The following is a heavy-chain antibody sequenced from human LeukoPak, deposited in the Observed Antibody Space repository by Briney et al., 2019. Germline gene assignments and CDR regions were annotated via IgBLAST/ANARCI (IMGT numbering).Heavy chain of an antibody. V-gene: IGHV4-34*01. CDR2: INHSGST. CDR1: GGSFSGYY. J-gene: IGHJ4*02. Sequence: SETLSLTCAVYGGSFSGYYWSWIRQPPGKGLEWIGEINHSGSTNYNPSLKSRVTISVDTSKNQFSLKLSSVTAADTAVYYCARAPRKHSSSWYGGLDCWGQGTLVTVSS. D-gene: IGHD6-13*01. CDR3: ARAPRKHSSSWYGGLDC.